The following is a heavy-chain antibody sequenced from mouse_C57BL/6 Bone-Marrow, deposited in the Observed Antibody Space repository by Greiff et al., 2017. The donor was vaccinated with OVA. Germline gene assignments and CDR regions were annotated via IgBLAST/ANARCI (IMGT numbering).Heavy chain of an antibody. CDR1: GYSITSGYY. J-gene: IGHJ2*01. V-gene: IGHV3-6*01. Sequence: EVKLQESGPGLVKPSQSLSLTCSVTGYSITSGYYWNWIRQFPGNKLEWMGYISYDGSNNYNPSLKNRISITRDTSKNQFFLKLNSVTTEDTATYYCARYSTVDYWGQGTTLTVSS. CDR3: ARYSTVDY. D-gene: IGHD2-5*01. CDR2: ISYDGSN.